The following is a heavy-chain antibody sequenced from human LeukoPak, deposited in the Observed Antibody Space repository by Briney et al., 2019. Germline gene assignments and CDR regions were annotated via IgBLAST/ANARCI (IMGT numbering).Heavy chain of an antibody. Sequence: SETLSLTCTVSGGSISSYYWSWIRQPAGKGLEWSGRIYTSVSTNYNPSLKSRATMSVDTSKNQFSLKLSSVTAADTAVYYCARDGPGGEYQPTDIWGQGTMVTVSS. J-gene: IGHJ3*02. CDR3: ARDGPGGEYQPTDI. CDR1: GGSISSYY. V-gene: IGHV4-4*07. D-gene: IGHD2-2*01. CDR2: IYTSVST.